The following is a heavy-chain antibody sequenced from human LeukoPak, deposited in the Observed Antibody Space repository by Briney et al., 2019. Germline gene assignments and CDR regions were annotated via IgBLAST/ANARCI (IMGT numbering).Heavy chain of an antibody. D-gene: IGHD3-22*01. CDR1: GFTFSDYY. CDR2: ISSSGSFI. CDR3: AREPYYDSSGYSPDY. Sequence: GGSLRLSCAASGFTFSDYYMSWIRQAPGKGLEWVSYISSSGSFIYYADSVKGRFAISRDNAKNSLYLHMNSLRAEDTALYYCAREPYYDSSGYSPDYWGQGTLVTVSS. J-gene: IGHJ4*02. V-gene: IGHV3-11*04.